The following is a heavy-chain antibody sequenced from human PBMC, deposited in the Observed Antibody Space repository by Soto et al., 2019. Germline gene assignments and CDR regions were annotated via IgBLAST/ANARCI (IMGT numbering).Heavy chain of an antibody. J-gene: IGHJ6*03. CDR1: GFRLSDSA. D-gene: IGHD2-15*01. V-gene: IGHV3-23*01. CDR3: AKNGCSYPACYPYYYYVDV. CDR2: LTVTGDSA. Sequence: EVQLLESGGGLVQPGGSLRLSCAASGFRLSDSAVSWVRQAPGKGLEWVSSLTVTGDSAFYSDSVKGRFTISRDISKSTLYLQMNSLRAEDTAVYYCAKNGCSYPACYPYYYYVDVWGRGTTFTVSS.